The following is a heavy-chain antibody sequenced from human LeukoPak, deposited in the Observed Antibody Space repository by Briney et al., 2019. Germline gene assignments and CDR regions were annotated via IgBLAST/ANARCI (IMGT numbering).Heavy chain of an antibody. CDR1: GYTFTGYY. V-gene: IGHV1-18*04. CDR3: ARVRGVIIVPPTRLFDY. Sequence: ASVKVSCKASGYTFTGYYMHWVRQAPGQGLEWMGWISAYNGNTNYAQKLQGRVTMTTDTSTSTAYMELRSLRSDDTAVYYCARVRGVIIVPPTRLFDYWGQGTLVTVSS. J-gene: IGHJ4*02. D-gene: IGHD3-10*01. CDR2: ISAYNGNT.